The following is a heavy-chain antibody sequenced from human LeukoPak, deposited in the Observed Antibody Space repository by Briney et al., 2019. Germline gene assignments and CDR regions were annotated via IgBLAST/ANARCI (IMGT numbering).Heavy chain of an antibody. CDR2: IYTSGST. D-gene: IGHD3-22*01. V-gene: IGHV4-61*02. CDR1: GGSISSGSYY. CDR3: ARWGGNYYDSSGYDY. J-gene: IGHJ4*02. Sequence: NPSETLSLTCTVSGGSISSGSYYWSWIRQPAGKGLEWIGRIYTSGSTNYNPSLKSRVTISVDTSKNQFSLKLSSVTAADTAVYYCARWGGNYYDSSGYDYWGQGTLVTVSS.